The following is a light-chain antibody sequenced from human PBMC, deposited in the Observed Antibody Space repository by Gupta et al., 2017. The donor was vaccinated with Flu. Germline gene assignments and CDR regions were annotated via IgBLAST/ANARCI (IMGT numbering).Light chain of an antibody. CDR2: AAS. CDR3: QQSYSSSYS. J-gene: IGKJ2*03. V-gene: IGKV1-39*01. Sequence: DIQMTQSPSSLSASVGDRVTITCRASQRISTYLNWYQQKPGKAPKLLIYAASRVKSGDPSRFSGGGSGTDCTLTISRLQPEDFGKYYCQQSYSSSYSFGQGTRLEIK. CDR1: QRISTY.